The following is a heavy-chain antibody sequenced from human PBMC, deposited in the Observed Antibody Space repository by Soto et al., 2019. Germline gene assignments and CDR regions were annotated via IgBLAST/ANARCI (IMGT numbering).Heavy chain of an antibody. D-gene: IGHD2-15*01. Sequence: GVSRRVSCEATVFTFGGFDMHCIRQPRGRSLEWVSTIVTAGDTYCAVSVKGRFTISRDTGKSSLSLQMNSLRAGDTALYFCVRGQEVGAPFFDSWGQGTQVTVSS. J-gene: IGHJ4*02. CDR1: VFTFGGFD. V-gene: IGHV3-13*01. CDR2: IVTAGDT. CDR3: VRGQEVGAPFFDS.